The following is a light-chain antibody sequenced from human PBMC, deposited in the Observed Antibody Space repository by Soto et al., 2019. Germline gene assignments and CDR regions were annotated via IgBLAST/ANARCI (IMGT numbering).Light chain of an antibody. J-gene: IGKJ1*01. CDR2: DVS. CDR3: QQYYHWRT. Sequence: EIVMTQSPAILSVSPGERGTLSCRASQDIGTKLAWYQQKPGQAPSLLMYDVSTRASAAPARFSGSGSGSEFTLTISSLQSAHFAIYFCQQYYHWRTFGQGTKVDIK. V-gene: IGKV3-15*01. CDR1: QDIGTK.